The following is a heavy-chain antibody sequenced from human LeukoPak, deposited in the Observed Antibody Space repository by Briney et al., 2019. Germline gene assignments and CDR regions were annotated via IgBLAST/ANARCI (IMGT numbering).Heavy chain of an antibody. CDR1: GFTLSSYG. CDR2: IRYDGGDK. CDR3: AKDSDIWSGYYTLDY. D-gene: IGHD3-3*01. J-gene: IGHJ4*02. Sequence: SGGSLRLSCAASGFTLSSYGMHWVRQAPGKGLEWVAFIRYDGGDKYYADSVKGRFTISRDNSKNTVYLQMNSLSGEDTAVYYCAKDSDIWSGYYTLDYWGQGTLVTVSS. V-gene: IGHV3-30*02.